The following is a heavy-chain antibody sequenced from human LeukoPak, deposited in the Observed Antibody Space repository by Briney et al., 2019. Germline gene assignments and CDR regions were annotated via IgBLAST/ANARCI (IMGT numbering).Heavy chain of an antibody. V-gene: IGHV3-23*01. D-gene: IGHD5-12*01. CDR1: GFAFSRYA. CDR2: ISGSAGST. Sequence: PGGSLRLSCAASGFAFSRYAMNWVRQAPGKGLEWVSGISGSAGSTYYAASVKGRFSITRDNSKNTLHLQMNSLRVEDTAVYYCAKSRGYSAYDFPDYWGQGTLVTVSS. J-gene: IGHJ4*02. CDR3: AKSRGYSAYDFPDY.